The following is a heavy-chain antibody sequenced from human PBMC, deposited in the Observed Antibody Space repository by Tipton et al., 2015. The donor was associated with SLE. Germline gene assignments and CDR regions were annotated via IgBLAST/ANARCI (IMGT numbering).Heavy chain of an antibody. Sequence: TLSLTCAVYGGSFSGYYWSWIRQPPGKGLEWIGEINHSGGTNYKPSLKSRVTISVDTSKNQFSLKLSSVTAADTAVYYCASGILTGNAAFDIWGPGTMVTVS. J-gene: IGHJ3*02. CDR1: GGSFSGYY. CDR2: INHSGGT. D-gene: IGHD3-9*01. CDR3: ASGILTGNAAFDI. V-gene: IGHV4-34*01.